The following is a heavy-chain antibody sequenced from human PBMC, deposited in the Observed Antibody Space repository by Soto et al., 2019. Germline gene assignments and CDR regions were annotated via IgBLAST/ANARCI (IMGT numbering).Heavy chain of an antibody. CDR2: ISGSGGST. V-gene: IGHV3-23*01. CDR3: AKEVTPPIVVVVAANLNYFDY. CDR1: GFTFSSYA. J-gene: IGHJ4*02. D-gene: IGHD2-15*01. Sequence: PGGSLRLSCAASGFTFSSYAMSWVRQAPGKGLEWVSAISGSGGSTYYADSVKGRFTISRDNSKNTLYLQMNSLRAEDTAVYYCAKEVTPPIVVVVAANLNYFDYWGQGTLVTVSS.